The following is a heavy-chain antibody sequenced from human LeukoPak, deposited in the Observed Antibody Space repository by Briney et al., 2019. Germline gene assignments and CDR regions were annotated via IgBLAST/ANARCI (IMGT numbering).Heavy chain of an antibody. Sequence: GGSLRLSCAASGITFRSYAMNWVRQAPGKGLEWVSYISSSSSTIYYADSVKGRFTVSRDNAKNSLYLQMNSLRDEDTAVYYCARETPEYDWGQGTLVTVSS. D-gene: IGHD6-6*01. CDR3: ARETPEYD. CDR1: GITFRSYA. CDR2: ISSSSSTI. V-gene: IGHV3-48*02. J-gene: IGHJ4*02.